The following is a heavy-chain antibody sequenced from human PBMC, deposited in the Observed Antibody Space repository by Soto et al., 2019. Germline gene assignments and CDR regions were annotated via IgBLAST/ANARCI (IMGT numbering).Heavy chain of an antibody. CDR2: ISSDGSHT. Sequence: VGSLRLSCAGTGFTFSIYDMHWVRQAPGKGLEWVALISSDGSHTFSADSVKGRFAISRDNSKNALYLQTHSLRHEDTAVYFCVKGKGRPGEFDSWGQGTLVTVSS. J-gene: IGHJ4*02. D-gene: IGHD6-6*01. CDR1: GFTFSIYD. V-gene: IGHV3-30*18. CDR3: VKGKGRPGEFDS.